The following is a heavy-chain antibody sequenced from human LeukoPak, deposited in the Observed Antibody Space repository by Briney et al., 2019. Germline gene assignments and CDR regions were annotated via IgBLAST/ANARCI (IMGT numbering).Heavy chain of an antibody. CDR1: GGSISSGSYY. CDR3: ARDLAARDY. D-gene: IGHD6-6*01. CDR2: IYTSGST. Sequence: SETLSPTCTVSGGSISSGSYYWSWIRQPAGKGLEWIGRIYTSGSTNYNPSLKSRATISVDTSKNQFSLKLSSVTAADTAVYYCARDLAARDYWGQGTLVTVSS. V-gene: IGHV4-61*02. J-gene: IGHJ4*02.